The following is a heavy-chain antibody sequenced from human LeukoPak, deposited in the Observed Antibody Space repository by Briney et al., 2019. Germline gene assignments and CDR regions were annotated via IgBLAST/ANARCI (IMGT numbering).Heavy chain of an antibody. V-gene: IGHV6-1*01. J-gene: IGHJ4*02. CDR3: ARDRNFGGSYNTIDY. CDR1: GDRVSSNSAA. D-gene: IGHD1-26*01. CDR2: TYYRSKWY. Sequence: SQTLSLTCAISGDRVSSNSAAWSWIRQSPSRGLEWLGRTYYRSKWYNAVSVKSRITINPDTSKNQGSLQLNSVTPEDTAVYYCARDRNFGGSYNTIDYWGQGTLVTVSS.